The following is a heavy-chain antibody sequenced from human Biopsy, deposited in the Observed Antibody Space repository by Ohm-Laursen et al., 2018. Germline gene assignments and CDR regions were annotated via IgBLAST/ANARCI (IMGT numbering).Heavy chain of an antibody. J-gene: IGHJ6*02. Sequence: GTLSLTCTVSGVSINGGRYYWNWIRHHPGKGLEWIGYIYYSGSTNYNPSLKSRVTISVDTSKNQFSLRLNSVTAADTAVYYCARATNSTGWPYYYSYGMDVWGQGTTVTVSS. D-gene: IGHD2/OR15-2a*01. CDR3: ARATNSTGWPYYYSYGMDV. CDR1: GVSINGGRYY. V-gene: IGHV4-61*01. CDR2: IYYSGST.